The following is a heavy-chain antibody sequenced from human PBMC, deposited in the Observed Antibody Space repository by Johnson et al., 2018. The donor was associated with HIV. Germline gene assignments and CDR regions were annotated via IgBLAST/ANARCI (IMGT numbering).Heavy chain of an antibody. D-gene: IGHD4-17*01. V-gene: IGHV3-30*04. CDR1: GFTFSSYA. J-gene: IGHJ3*02. Sequence: HVQLVESGGGLVQPGGSLRLSCAASGFTFSSYAFHWVRQAPAKGLEWVAAISYDGSDKYHADSVKGRFTISRDSSKNTLYLEMGSLRAEDMAVYYCARESTATRGDAFDIWGQGTMVTVSS. CDR3: ARESTATRGDAFDI. CDR2: ISYDGSDK.